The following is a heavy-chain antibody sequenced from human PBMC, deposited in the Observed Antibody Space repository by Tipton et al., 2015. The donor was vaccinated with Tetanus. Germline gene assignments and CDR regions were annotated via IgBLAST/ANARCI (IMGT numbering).Heavy chain of an antibody. CDR2: INPTDYQT. D-gene: IGHD3-9*01. J-gene: IGHJ2*01. V-gene: IGHV5-51*01. CDR3: ARRRSAILSGSYHWYFDI. CDR1: GYNFTIYW. Sequence: QLVQSGAEVKKPGESLKISCKPSGYNFTIYWIGWVRQMPGKGLEWMGVINPTDYQTSYKPSFEGQVTISADRSINTAYLQWSSLQTSDTAMYFCARRRSAILSGSYHWYFDIWGRGTLVTVSS.